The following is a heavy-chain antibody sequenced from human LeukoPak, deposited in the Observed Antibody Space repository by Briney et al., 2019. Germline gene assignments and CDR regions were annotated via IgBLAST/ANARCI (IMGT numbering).Heavy chain of an antibody. Sequence: AASVKISCNASGYTLTNFYMDWVRQAPGQGLVGMGIINPNGGSTTYAQKFQGRVTMAGDTSTSTVYMELSSLRPEDTAMYYCARGSSAYDILPGKTWYFDVWGRGTLVTVSS. CDR1: GYTLTNFY. V-gene: IGHV1-46*01. J-gene: IGHJ2*01. CDR3: ARGSSAYDILPGKTWYFDV. D-gene: IGHD3-9*01. CDR2: INPNGGST.